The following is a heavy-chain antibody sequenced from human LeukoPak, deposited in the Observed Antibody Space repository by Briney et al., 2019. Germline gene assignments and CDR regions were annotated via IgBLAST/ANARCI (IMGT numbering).Heavy chain of an antibody. V-gene: IGHV1-18*04. Sequence: GASVKVSCKASGYTFTGYYMHWVRQAPGQGLEWMGWISAYNGNTNYAQKLQGRVTMTTDTSTSTAYMELRSLRSDDTAVYYCASQADYGSGSLDYWGQGTLVTVSS. CDR1: GYTFTGYY. CDR3: ASQADYGSGSLDY. CDR2: ISAYNGNT. J-gene: IGHJ4*02. D-gene: IGHD3-10*01.